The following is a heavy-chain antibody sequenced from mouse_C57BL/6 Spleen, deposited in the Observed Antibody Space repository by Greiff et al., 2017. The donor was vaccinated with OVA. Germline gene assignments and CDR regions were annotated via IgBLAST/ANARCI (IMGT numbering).Heavy chain of an antibody. J-gene: IGHJ2*01. D-gene: IGHD3-2*02. CDR3: ARGLRLRYFDY. CDR1: GFTFSSYA. Sequence: EVKVVESGGGLVKPGGSLKLSCAASGFTFSSYAMSWVRQTPEKRLEWVATISDGGSYTSSPDTVKGRFPISRYNAKNNLYLQMSQLKSEDTAMYYCARGLRLRYFDYWGQGTTLTVSS. CDR2: ISDGGSYT. V-gene: IGHV5-4*03.